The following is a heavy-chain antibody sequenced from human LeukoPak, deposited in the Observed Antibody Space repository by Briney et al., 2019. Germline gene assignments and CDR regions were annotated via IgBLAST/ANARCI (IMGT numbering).Heavy chain of an antibody. J-gene: IGHJ6*03. CDR3: AMTPSYCSGGSCYSPRGDYHYYMDV. Sequence: SETLSLTCTVSGGSISSYYWSWTRQPPGKGLEWIGYIYYSGCTNYNPSLKSRVTISVDTSKNQFSLQLSSVTAADTAVYYCAMTPSYCSGGSCYSPRGDYHYYMDVWGKGTTVTVSS. V-gene: IGHV4-59*01. CDR2: IYYSGCT. D-gene: IGHD2-15*01. CDR1: GGSISSYY.